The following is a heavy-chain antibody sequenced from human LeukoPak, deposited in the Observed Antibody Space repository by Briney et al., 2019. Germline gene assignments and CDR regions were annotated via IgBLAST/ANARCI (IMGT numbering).Heavy chain of an antibody. Sequence: GRSLRLSCAASGFTVSSNYMNWVRQAPGKGLEWVSVIYSGRSTYYADSVKGRFIISRDNSKNTLFLQISSLRVEDTAMYYCARGSPGMTNAFDIWGQGTMVTVSS. J-gene: IGHJ3*02. V-gene: IGHV3-53*01. CDR1: GFTVSSNY. D-gene: IGHD4-11*01. CDR2: IYSGRST. CDR3: ARGSPGMTNAFDI.